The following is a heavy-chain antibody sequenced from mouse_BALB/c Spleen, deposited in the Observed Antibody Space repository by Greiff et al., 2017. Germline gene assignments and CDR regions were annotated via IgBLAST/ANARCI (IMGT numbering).Heavy chain of an antibody. CDR3: ASMDY. Sequence: EVNVVESGGGLVKPGGSLKLSCAASGFTFSSYAMSWVRQTPEKRLEWVATISSGGSYTYYPDSVKGRFTISRDNAKNTLYLQMSSLRSEDTAMYYCASMDYWGQGTSVTVSS. J-gene: IGHJ4*01. CDR2: ISSGGSYT. V-gene: IGHV5-9-3*01. CDR1: GFTFSSYA.